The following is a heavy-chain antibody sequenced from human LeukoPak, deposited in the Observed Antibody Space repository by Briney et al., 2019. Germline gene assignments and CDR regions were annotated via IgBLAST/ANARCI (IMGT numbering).Heavy chain of an antibody. CDR1: GGSTSSYY. CDR2: IYYSGST. CDR3: ARAGAGLYFDL. Sequence: SETLSLTCTVSGGSTSSYYWSWIRQPPGKGLEWIGYIYYSGSTTYNPSLKSRVTISVDTSKNQFSLKLNSVTAADTAIYYCARAGAGLYFDLWGRGTLVTVSS. V-gene: IGHV4-59*12. J-gene: IGHJ2*01.